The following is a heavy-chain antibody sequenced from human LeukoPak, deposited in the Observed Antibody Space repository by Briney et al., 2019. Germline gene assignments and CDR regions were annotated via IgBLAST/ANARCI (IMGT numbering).Heavy chain of an antibody. CDR2: IYTSGST. CDR1: GGSISSGSYY. D-gene: IGHD5-24*01. V-gene: IGHV4-61*02. CDR3: ARQPRMATFDY. J-gene: IGHJ4*02. Sequence: SQTLSLTCTVSGGSISSGSYYWSWIRQPAGKGLEWIGRIYTSGSTNYNPSLKSRVTISVDTSKNQFSLKLSSVTAAVTAVYYCARQPRMATFDYWGQGTLVTVSS.